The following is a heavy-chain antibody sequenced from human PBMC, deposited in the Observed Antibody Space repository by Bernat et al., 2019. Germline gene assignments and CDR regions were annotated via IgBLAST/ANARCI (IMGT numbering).Heavy chain of an antibody. V-gene: IGHV4-59*01. Sequence: QVQLQESGPGLVKPSETLSLTCTVSGFSISSYYWSWIRQPPGKGLEWIGYIYYSGSTNYNPSLKSRVTISVDTSKNQFSLKLSSVTAADTAVYYCAREGRIGVRYSSGLGFDYWGQGTLVTVSS. D-gene: IGHD6-19*01. CDR2: IYYSGST. J-gene: IGHJ4*02. CDR1: GFSISSYY. CDR3: AREGRIGVRYSSGLGFDY.